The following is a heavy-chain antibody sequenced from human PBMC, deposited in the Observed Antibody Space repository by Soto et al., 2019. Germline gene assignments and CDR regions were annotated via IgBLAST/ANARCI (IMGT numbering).Heavy chain of an antibody. J-gene: IGHJ6*03. CDR3: ARGGQLERRGGSYYYMDV. CDR1: GGSISSYY. CDR2: IYYSGIT. D-gene: IGHD1-1*01. Sequence: SETLSLTCTVSGGSISSYYWNWIRQPPGRGLEWIGYIYYSGITNYNPSLKSRVTMSVDTSKNQFSLKLSSVTAADTAVYYCARGGQLERRGGSYYYMDVWGKGTMVTVSS. V-gene: IGHV4-59*01.